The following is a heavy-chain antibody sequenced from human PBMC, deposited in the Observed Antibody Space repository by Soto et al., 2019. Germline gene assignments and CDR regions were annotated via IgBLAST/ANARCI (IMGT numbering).Heavy chain of an antibody. CDR2: IHHTGSTT. D-gene: IGHD2-8*01. CDR1: GGSISTNDW. V-gene: IGHV4-4*02. Sequence: SENLSLTCAVSGGSISTNDWWTWVRQPPGKGPEWIWDIHHTGSTTNYSPSLQSRVTVSIDKSENQFSLRLTSVTAADTAVYYCATRDCTNNVCHFPWGQGTLVTVSS. J-gene: IGHJ5*02. CDR3: ATRDCTNNVCHFP.